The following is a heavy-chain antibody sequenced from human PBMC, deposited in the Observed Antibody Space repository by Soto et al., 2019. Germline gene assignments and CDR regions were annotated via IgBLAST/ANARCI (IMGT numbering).Heavy chain of an antibody. CDR1: GGSISSYY. V-gene: IGHV4-59*01. CDR2: IYYSWST. Sequence: QVQLQESGPGLVKPSETLSLTCTVSGGSISSYYWSWIRQPPGKGLEWIGYIYYSWSTKYNPSLKRRVSISVDTPKNQISLKLSSVTAADTAVYYCARDTYCGGDCPEDWGQGTLVTVSS. CDR3: ARDTYCGGDCPED. D-gene: IGHD2-21*02. J-gene: IGHJ4*02.